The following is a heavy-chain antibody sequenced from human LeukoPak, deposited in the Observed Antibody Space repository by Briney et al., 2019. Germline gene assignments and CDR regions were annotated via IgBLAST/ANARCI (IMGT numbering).Heavy chain of an antibody. Sequence: ASVKVSCKASGYTFTSYAMHWVRQAPGQGLEWMGWINAGNGNTKYSQKFQGRVTITRDTSASTAYMELSSLRSDDTAVYYCARVGYYESSGYYEYWGQGTLVTVSS. CDR1: GYTFTSYA. CDR2: INAGNGNT. CDR3: ARVGYYESSGYYEY. D-gene: IGHD3-22*01. J-gene: IGHJ4*02. V-gene: IGHV1-3*01.